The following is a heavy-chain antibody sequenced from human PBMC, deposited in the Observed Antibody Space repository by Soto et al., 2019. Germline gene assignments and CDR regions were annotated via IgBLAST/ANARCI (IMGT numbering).Heavy chain of an antibody. V-gene: IGHV4-30-2*01. Sequence: TLSLTCAVSGGSISSGGYSWSWIRQPPGKGLEWIGYIYHSGSTYYNPSLKSRVTISVDRSKNQFSLKLSSVTAEDTAVYYCAKDSWGSTAVADQIDCWGQGTLVTVSS. CDR2: IYHSGST. J-gene: IGHJ4*02. D-gene: IGHD6-19*01. CDR3: AKDSWGSTAVADQIDC. CDR1: GGSISSGGYS.